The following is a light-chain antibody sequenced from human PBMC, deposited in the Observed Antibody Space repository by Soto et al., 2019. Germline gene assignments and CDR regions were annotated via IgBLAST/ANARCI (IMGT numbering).Light chain of an antibody. V-gene: IGLV2-14*01. CDR1: SSDVGGYNY. J-gene: IGLJ3*02. CDR3: SSYTSSSTRV. CDR2: EVS. Sequence: QSALTQPASVSGSPGQSITISCNGTSSDVGGYNYVSWYQQHPGKAPKLMIYEVSNRTSGVSNRFSGSKSCNTASLTISGLQAEDEADYYCSSYTSSSTRVFGGGTKLTFL.